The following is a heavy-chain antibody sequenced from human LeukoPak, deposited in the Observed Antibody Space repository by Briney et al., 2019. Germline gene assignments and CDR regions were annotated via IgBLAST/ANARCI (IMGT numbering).Heavy chain of an antibody. V-gene: IGHV4-59*01. Sequence: SETLSLTCTVSGGSISSYYWSWIRQPPGKGLEWIGYIHYSGSTNYNPSLKSRVTISVDTSKNQFSLKLSSVTAADTAVYYCARVRGYCSGGSCYGYWYFDLWGRGTLVTVSS. D-gene: IGHD2-15*01. CDR2: IHYSGST. CDR1: GGSISSYY. CDR3: ARVRGYCSGGSCYGYWYFDL. J-gene: IGHJ2*01.